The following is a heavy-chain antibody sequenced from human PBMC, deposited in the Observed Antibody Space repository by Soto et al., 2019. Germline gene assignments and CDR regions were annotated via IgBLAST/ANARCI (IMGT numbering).Heavy chain of an antibody. CDR3: AKERVAQNYDDGSGPFDY. Sequence: AGGSLRLSCAASGFTFSNYDMTWVRQAPGKGLEWVSGISGSGDIMNYADSVQGRFTISRDNSKSRLYLQMNSLRAEDTAVYYCAKERVAQNYDDGSGPFDYWGQGTLVTVSS. J-gene: IGHJ4*02. D-gene: IGHD3-22*01. CDR2: ISGSGDIM. V-gene: IGHV3-23*01. CDR1: GFTFSNYD.